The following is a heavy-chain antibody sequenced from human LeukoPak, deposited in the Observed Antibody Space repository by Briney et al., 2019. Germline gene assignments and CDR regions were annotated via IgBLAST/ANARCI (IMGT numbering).Heavy chain of an antibody. J-gene: IGHJ4*02. CDR3: ARGGNWGSSNFDY. Sequence: GGSLRLSCAASGFTFSSYSMNWVRQAPGKGLEWVSSISSSSSYIYYADSVKGRFTISRDNAKNSLYLQMNSLRAEDTAVYYCARGGNWGSSNFDYWGQGTLVTVSS. D-gene: IGHD7-27*01. CDR1: GFTFSSYS. CDR2: ISSSSSYI. V-gene: IGHV3-21*01.